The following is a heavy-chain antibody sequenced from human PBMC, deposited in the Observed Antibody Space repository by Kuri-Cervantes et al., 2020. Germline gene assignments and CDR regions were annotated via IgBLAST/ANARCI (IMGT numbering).Heavy chain of an antibody. D-gene: IGHD3-22*01. V-gene: IGHV3-7*04. CDR3: ARGDYYDSSGYYHDAYDV. Sequence: GGSLRLSCAASGFTFSTVWMSWVRQAPGKGLEWVANIKPDGSEKSYVDSVKGHFTISRDNTKNSLFLQMNSLRAEDTAVYYCARGDYYDSSGYYHDAYDVWGHGTMVTVSS. J-gene: IGHJ3*01. CDR1: GFTFSTVW. CDR2: IKPDGSEK.